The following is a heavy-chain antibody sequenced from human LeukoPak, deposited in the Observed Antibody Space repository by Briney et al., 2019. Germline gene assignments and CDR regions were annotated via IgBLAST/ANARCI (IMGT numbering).Heavy chain of an antibody. CDR1: GYTFNNYG. CDR2: IGAYNGKT. CDR3: ARATQIRDYSSNY. J-gene: IGHJ4*02. V-gene: IGHV1-18*01. D-gene: IGHD4-11*01. Sequence: ASVKVSCKASGYTFNNYGISWVRQAPGQGLEWMGWIGAYNGKTRYTQKFQGRVTMTRDASTSTVYMELSSLRSEDTAVYYCARATQIRDYSSNYWGQGTLVTVSS.